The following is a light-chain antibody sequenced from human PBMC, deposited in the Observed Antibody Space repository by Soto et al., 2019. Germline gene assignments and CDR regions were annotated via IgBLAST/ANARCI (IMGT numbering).Light chain of an antibody. Sequence: QYELAHPRSVSGAPGQRITISCTGSSSNIGADFDVYWYQQLPGAAPKLLIYGNTNRPSGVPDRFSGSKSGTSASLAITGLQAEDEADYYCQSYDRSLTGVFGTGTKVTVL. V-gene: IGLV1-40*01. CDR2: GNT. J-gene: IGLJ1*01. CDR3: QSYDRSLTGV. CDR1: SSNIGADFD.